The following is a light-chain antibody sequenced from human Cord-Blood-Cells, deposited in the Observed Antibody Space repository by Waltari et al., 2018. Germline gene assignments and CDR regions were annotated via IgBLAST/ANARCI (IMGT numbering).Light chain of an antibody. CDR2: GGR. Sequence: QSALTQPASVSGSPGQSITISCTGPSSDVGGDNLLSWYQQHPGKAPKLMIYGGRKRPSGVSNRFSGSKSGNTASLTISGLQAEDEADYYCCSYAGSSTWVFGGGTKLTVL. V-gene: IGLV2-23*01. CDR3: CSYAGSSTWV. CDR1: SSDVGGDNL. J-gene: IGLJ3*02.